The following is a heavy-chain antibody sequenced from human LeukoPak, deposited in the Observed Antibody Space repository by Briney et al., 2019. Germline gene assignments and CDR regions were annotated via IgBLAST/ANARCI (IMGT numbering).Heavy chain of an antibody. V-gene: IGHV3-7*01. D-gene: IGHD6-19*01. CDR3: ARDLWYSSGWYHYYYYYMDV. CDR2: IKQDGSEK. Sequence: GGSLTLSCAASGFTFSSYWMSWVRQAPGKGLEWVANIKQDGSEKYYVDSVKGRFTISRDNAKNSLYLQMNSLRAEDTAVYYCARDLWYSSGWYHYYYYYMDVWGKGTTVTVSS. J-gene: IGHJ6*03. CDR1: GFTFSSYW.